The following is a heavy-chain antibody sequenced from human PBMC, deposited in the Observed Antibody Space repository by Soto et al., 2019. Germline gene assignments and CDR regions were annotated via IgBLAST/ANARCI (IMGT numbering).Heavy chain of an antibody. Sequence: QVQLVQSGAEVKKPGASVKISCKASGYTFTSYGISWVRQAPGQGLEWMGWISAYNGNTNYAQKLQGRVTMTTDTSTSPAYMELRSLGSDDTAVYYWARDSGLGEGGGYYYGMDVWGQGTTVTVSS. CDR1: GYTFTSYG. V-gene: IGHV1-18*01. CDR3: ARDSGLGEGGGYYYGMDV. J-gene: IGHJ6*02. D-gene: IGHD3-16*01. CDR2: ISAYNGNT.